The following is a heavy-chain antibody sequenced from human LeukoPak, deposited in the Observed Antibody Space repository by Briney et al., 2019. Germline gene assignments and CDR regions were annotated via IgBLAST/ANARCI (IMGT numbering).Heavy chain of an antibody. Sequence: PGGSLRLSCAASGFTFSSYGMSWVRQAPGKGLEWVSYISSSSRTIYYADSVKGRFTISRDNAKNSLYLQMNSLRVEDTAVYYCARADLYYDILTGYYDRGFGFDYWGQGTLVTVSS. CDR2: ISSSSRTI. CDR3: ARADLYYDILTGYYDRGFGFDY. J-gene: IGHJ4*02. CDR1: GFTFSSYG. V-gene: IGHV3-48*01. D-gene: IGHD3-9*01.